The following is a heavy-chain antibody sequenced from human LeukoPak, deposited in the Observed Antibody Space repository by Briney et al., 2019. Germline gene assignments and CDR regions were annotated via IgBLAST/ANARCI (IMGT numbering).Heavy chain of an antibody. CDR1: GCTLTELS. D-gene: IGHD6-19*01. J-gene: IGHJ6*03. V-gene: IGHV1-24*01. CDR2: FDPEDGET. CDR3: ATYSSGWYHYYYYYMDV. Sequence: ASVKVSCKVSGCTLTELSMHWVRQAPGKGLEWMGGFDPEDGETIYAQKFQGGVTMTEDTSTDTAYMELSSLRSEDTAVYYCATYSSGWYHYYYYYMDVWGKGTTVTVSS.